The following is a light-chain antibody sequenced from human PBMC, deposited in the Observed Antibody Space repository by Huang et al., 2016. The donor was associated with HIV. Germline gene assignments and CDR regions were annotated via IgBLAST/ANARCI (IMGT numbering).Light chain of an antibody. CDR1: QSVNSY. V-gene: IGKV3-15*01. Sequence: EIVMTQSPATLSVSPGQRATLSCRASQSVNSYLAWYEQKPGQAPRLRIYGASTRATGIPARFSGSGSGTDFTLTISSLQSEGFAVYYCQQYNNWPWTFGQGTKVEIK. CDR3: QQYNNWPWT. CDR2: GAS. J-gene: IGKJ1*01.